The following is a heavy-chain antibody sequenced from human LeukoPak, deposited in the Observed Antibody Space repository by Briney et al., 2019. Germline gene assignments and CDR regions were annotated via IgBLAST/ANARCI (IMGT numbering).Heavy chain of an antibody. J-gene: IGHJ4*02. D-gene: IGHD6-19*01. CDR3: ARPIAVAGFDY. Sequence: GGSLRLSCAASGFTLSSYGMHWVRQAPGKGLEWVAVIWYDGSNKYYADSVKGRFTISRDNSKNTLYLQMNSLRAEDTAVYYCARPIAVAGFDYWGQGTLVTVSS. CDR1: GFTLSSYG. CDR2: IWYDGSNK. V-gene: IGHV3-33*01.